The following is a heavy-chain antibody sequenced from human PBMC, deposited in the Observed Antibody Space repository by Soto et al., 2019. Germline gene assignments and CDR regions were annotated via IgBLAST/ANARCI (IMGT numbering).Heavy chain of an antibody. J-gene: IGHJ4*02. Sequence: EVHLLESGGGLVQPGGSLRLSCAASGFTFSSYAMSWVRQGPGKGLEWVSGISGSGGSTYYADSVKGRFTISRDSSKNRLYLQMGSLRVEDTAVYYWAKGARSSGWFHHFDYWGQGTLVTVSS. V-gene: IGHV3-23*01. CDR2: ISGSGGST. D-gene: IGHD6-19*01. CDR1: GFTFSSYA. CDR3: AKGARSSGWFHHFDY.